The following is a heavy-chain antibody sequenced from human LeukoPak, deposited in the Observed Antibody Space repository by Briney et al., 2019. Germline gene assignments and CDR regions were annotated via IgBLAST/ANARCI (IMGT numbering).Heavy chain of an antibody. D-gene: IGHD2-15*01. CDR2: IYASGST. J-gene: IGHJ3*02. CDR1: GGSIGSYY. V-gene: IGHV4-4*07. CDR3: ARDSPRYCSGGSCYSYMSAFDI. Sequence: PSETLSLTCTVSGGSIGSYYWSWILQPAGKGLQWIGWIYASGSTNYNPSLKSRVTMSVDTSKNQFSLKLSSVTAADTAVYYCARDSPRYCSGGSCYSYMSAFDIWGQGTMVTVSS.